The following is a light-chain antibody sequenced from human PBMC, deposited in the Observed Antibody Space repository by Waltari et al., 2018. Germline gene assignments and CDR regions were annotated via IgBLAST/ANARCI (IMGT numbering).Light chain of an antibody. Sequence: QSVLTQPPSVSGAPGQTVTISCTGSSSNIGAVSAVHWYQHLPGTAPKVLIYDNINRASGVPDRFYGSTSGASASLAITGLQAGDEADYYCQSYDNTLNAWVFGGGTKLTVL. CDR2: DNI. J-gene: IGLJ3*02. V-gene: IGLV1-40*01. CDR3: QSYDNTLNAWV. CDR1: SSNIGAVSA.